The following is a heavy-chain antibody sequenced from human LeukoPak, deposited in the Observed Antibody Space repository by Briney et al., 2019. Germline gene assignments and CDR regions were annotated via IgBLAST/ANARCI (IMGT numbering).Heavy chain of an antibody. V-gene: IGHV3-9*01. CDR1: GFTFSSYA. Sequence: GGSLRLSCAASGFTFSSYAMHWVRQAPGKGLEWVSGISWNSGSIGYADSVKGRFTISRDNAKNSLYLQMNSLRAEDTALYYCAKDLAAAGRGMDVWGQGTTVTVSS. J-gene: IGHJ6*02. CDR3: AKDLAAAGRGMDV. CDR2: ISWNSGSI. D-gene: IGHD6-13*01.